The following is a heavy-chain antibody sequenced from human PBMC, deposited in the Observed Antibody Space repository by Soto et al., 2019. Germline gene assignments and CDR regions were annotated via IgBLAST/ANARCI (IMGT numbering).Heavy chain of an antibody. CDR1: GFTFSSYG. Sequence: GGSLRLSCAASGFTFSSYGMHWVRQAPGKGLEWVAVIWYDGSNKYYADSVKGRFTISRDNSKNTLYLQMNSLRAEDTAVYYCARDGIVATLRGYYYYYYMDVWGKGTTVTVSS. V-gene: IGHV3-33*01. CDR2: IWYDGSNK. CDR3: ARDGIVATLRGYYYYYYMDV. D-gene: IGHD5-12*01. J-gene: IGHJ6*03.